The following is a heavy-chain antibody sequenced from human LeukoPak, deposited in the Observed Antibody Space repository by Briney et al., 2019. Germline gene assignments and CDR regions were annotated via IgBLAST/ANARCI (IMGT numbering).Heavy chain of an antibody. D-gene: IGHD3-22*01. CDR3: AKLLYYYDSSQPY. V-gene: IGHV3-30*02. CDR2: IRYDGSNK. J-gene: IGHJ4*02. CDR1: GFTFSSYG. Sequence: GGSLRLSRAASGFTFSSYGMHWVRQAPGKGLEWVAFIRYDGSNKYYADSVKGRFTISRDNSKNTLYLQMNSLRAEDKAVYYCAKLLYYYDSSQPYWGQGTLVTVSS.